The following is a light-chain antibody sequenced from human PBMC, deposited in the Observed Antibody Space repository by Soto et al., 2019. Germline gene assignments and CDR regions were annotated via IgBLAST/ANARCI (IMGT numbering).Light chain of an antibody. CDR3: QQYATYWWT. J-gene: IGKJ1*01. CDR1: QSISSW. CDR2: KAS. Sequence: DIQMTQSPSTLSASVGDRVTITCRASQSISSWLAWYQQKPGKAPKLLIYKASSLESGVPSRFSGSESGTEFTLTISSLQPDDFATYYCQQYATYWWTFGQGTKVEIK. V-gene: IGKV1-5*03.